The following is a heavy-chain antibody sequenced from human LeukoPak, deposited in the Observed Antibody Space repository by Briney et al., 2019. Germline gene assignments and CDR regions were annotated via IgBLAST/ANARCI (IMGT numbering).Heavy chain of an antibody. D-gene: IGHD2-2*01. CDR1: GFTFSSYA. Sequence: GGSLRLSCAASGFTFSSYAMSWVRQAPGKGLEWVSAISGSGGSTYYADSVKGRFTISRDNSKNTLYLQMNSLRAEDTAVYYCAKDPYCSSTSCYFVGYWGQGTLVTVPS. CDR3: AKDPYCSSTSCYFVGY. J-gene: IGHJ4*02. V-gene: IGHV3-23*01. CDR2: ISGSGGST.